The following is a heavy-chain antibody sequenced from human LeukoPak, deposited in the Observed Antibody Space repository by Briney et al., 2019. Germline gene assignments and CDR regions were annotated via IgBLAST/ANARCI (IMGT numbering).Heavy chain of an antibody. CDR3: AKDRGSASGWYHCDY. CDR2: ISYDGSNK. V-gene: IGHV3-30*18. CDR1: GFTFSSYG. Sequence: PGRSLRLSCAASGFTFSSYGMHWVRQAPGKGLEWVAVISYDGSNKYYADSVKGRFTFSRDNSKNTLYLQMNSLRSEDTAVYYCAKDRGSASGWYHCDYWGQGTLVTVSS. D-gene: IGHD6-19*01. J-gene: IGHJ4*02.